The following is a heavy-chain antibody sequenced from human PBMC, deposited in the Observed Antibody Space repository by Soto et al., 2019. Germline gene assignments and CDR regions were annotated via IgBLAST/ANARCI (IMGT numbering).Heavy chain of an antibody. CDR2: IYYSGST. J-gene: IGHJ5*02. CDR3: ASIYDSSGYYYGNNWFDP. CDR1: GGSISDVDYY. V-gene: IGHV4-31*03. D-gene: IGHD3-22*01. Sequence: SETLSLTCTVSGGSISDVDYYWSWIRQHPGKGLEWIGYIYYSGSTYYNPSLKSRVTISVDTSKNQFSLKLSSVTAADTAVYYCASIYDSSGYYYGNNWFDPWGQGTLVTVSS.